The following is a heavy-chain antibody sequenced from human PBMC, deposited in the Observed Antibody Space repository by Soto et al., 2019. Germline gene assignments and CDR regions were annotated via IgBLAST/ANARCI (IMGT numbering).Heavy chain of an antibody. Sequence: GESLKISCKGSCYSFTSYLIGWVGQMPRKSLECMGIIYPGDSDTRYSPSFQGQVTISADKSISTAYLQWSSLKASDTAMYYCAGGGVRGVITRTRDYYGMDVWGQGTTVTVSS. V-gene: IGHV5-51*01. CDR2: IYPGDSDT. CDR1: CYSFTSYL. J-gene: IGHJ6*02. D-gene: IGHD3-10*01. CDR3: AGGGVRGVITRTRDYYGMDV.